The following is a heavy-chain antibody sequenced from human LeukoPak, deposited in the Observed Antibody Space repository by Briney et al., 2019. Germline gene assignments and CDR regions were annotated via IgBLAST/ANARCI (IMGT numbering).Heavy chain of an antibody. Sequence: GGSLRLSCAASGFTFSSYSMNWVRQAPGKGLEWVSSISSSSSYIYYADSVKGRFTISRDNARNTLYLQMNSLRAEDTAVYYCARGSYGYHNWFDPWGQGTLVTVSS. CDR2: ISSSSSYI. V-gene: IGHV3-21*01. CDR1: GFTFSSYS. CDR3: ARGSYGYHNWFDP. J-gene: IGHJ5*02. D-gene: IGHD5-18*01.